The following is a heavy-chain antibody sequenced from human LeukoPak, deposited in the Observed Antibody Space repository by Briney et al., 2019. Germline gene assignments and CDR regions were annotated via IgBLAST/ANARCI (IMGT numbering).Heavy chain of an antibody. V-gene: IGHV1-69*04. CDR1: GGTFSSYA. CDR3: ARDGGPRY. J-gene: IGHJ4*02. Sequence: WASVKVSCKASGGTFSSYAISWVRQAPGQGLEWMGRIIPILGIANYAQKFQGRVTMTTDTSTNTAYMELRSLTSDDTAVYYCARDGGPRYWGQGTLVTVSS. D-gene: IGHD4-23*01. CDR2: IIPILGIA.